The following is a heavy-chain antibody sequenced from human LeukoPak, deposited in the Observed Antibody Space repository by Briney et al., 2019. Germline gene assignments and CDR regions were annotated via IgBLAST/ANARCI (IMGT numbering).Heavy chain of an antibody. J-gene: IGHJ4*02. CDR1: GGSFSGYY. CDR2: INHSGST. V-gene: IGHV4-34*01. Sequence: PSETLSLTCAVYGGSFSGYYWSWIRQPPGKGLEWIGEINHSGSTNYNPSLKSRVTISVDTSKNQFSLKLSSVTAADTAVYYCALDLYDSSTAFDYWGQGTLVTVSS. CDR3: ALDLYDSSTAFDY. D-gene: IGHD3-22*01.